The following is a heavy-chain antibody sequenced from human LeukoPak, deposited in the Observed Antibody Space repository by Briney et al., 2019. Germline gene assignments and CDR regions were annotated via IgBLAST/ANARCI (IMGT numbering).Heavy chain of an antibody. CDR1: GGSISSYY. V-gene: IGHV4-59*01. J-gene: IGHJ4*02. CDR2: IYYSGSA. Sequence: SETLSLTCTVSGGSISSYYWSWIRQPPGEGLEWIGYIYYSGSANYNPSLKSRVIISVDTSKNQFSLKLSSVTAADTAVYYCARGGSYGYDLDYWGQGTLVTVSS. D-gene: IGHD5-18*01. CDR3: ARGGSYGYDLDY.